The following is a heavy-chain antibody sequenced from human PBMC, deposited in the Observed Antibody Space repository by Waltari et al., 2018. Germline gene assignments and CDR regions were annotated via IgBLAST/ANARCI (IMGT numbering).Heavy chain of an antibody. CDR2: ISGSGGSN. CDR1: GFTFSSYA. Sequence: EVQLVESGGGLVQPGGSLRLSCAASGFTFSSYAMSWVRQATGKGLEWVSAISGSGGSNYSADSVKGRFTISRDNSKNTLYLQMNSLRAEDTAVYYCAKGYGSTEPPAPIAVAVNGQDAFDIWGQGTMVTVSS. V-gene: IGHV3-23*04. J-gene: IGHJ3*02. D-gene: IGHD6-19*01. CDR3: AKGYGSTEPPAPIAVAVNGQDAFDI.